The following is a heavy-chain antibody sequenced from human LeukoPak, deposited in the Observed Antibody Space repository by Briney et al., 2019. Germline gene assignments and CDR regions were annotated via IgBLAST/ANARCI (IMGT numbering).Heavy chain of an antibody. V-gene: IGHV4-31*03. CDR2: IYHSGNT. J-gene: IGHJ6*02. CDR3: ASCEAPLTPPPYGFDV. CDR1: GGSISSGGYS. Sequence: SETLSLTCTVTGGSISSGGYSWNWFRQHPGKGLEWIGYIYHSGNTFYNPSLKSRVSIEVDTSRNQFSLKLTSVTAADTAVYYCASCEAPLTPPPYGFDVWGQGTEVTVSS. D-gene: IGHD3-16*01.